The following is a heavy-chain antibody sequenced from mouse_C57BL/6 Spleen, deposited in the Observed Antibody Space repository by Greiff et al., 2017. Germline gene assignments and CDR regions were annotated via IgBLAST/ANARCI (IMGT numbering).Heavy chain of an antibody. J-gene: IGHJ3*01. CDR1: GFTFSSYA. V-gene: IGHV5-4*01. D-gene: IGHD4-1*01. CDR2: ISDGGSYT. Sequence: EVQLVESGGGLVKPGGSLKLSCAASGFTFSSYAMSWVRQTPEKRLEWVATISDGGSYTYYPDNVKGRFTISRDNAKNNLYLQMSHLKSGETAMYYCAREGANGEFSWFAYWGQGTLVTVSA. CDR3: AREGANGEFSWFAY.